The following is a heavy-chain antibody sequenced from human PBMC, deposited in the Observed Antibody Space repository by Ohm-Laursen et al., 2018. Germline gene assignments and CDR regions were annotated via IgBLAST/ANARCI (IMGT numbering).Heavy chain of an antibody. J-gene: IGHJ3*01. CDR2: ISSDGRDE. CDR3: AKDSDSFER. D-gene: IGHD3-9*01. Sequence: RSLRLSCTASGFTFSSYGMHWVRQAPDKGLEWVAGISSDGRDEFYADSVKGRLTISRDKSKNTLHLQMNILTSDDTAVYYCAKDSDSFERWGQGTMVTVSS. V-gene: IGHV3-30*18. CDR1: GFTFSSYG.